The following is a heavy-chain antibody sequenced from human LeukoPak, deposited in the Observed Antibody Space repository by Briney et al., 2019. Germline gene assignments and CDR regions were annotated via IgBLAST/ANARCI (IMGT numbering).Heavy chain of an antibody. V-gene: IGHV4-39*01. J-gene: IGHJ5*02. D-gene: IGHD5-12*01. CDR2: IYYSGST. Sequence: TSETLSLTCTVSGGSISSSSYYWGWIRQPPGKGLEWIGSIYYSGSTYYNPSLKSRVTISVDTSKNQFSLKLSSVTAADTAVYYCARLGYRSAWGQGTLVTVSS. CDR3: ARLGYRSA. CDR1: GGSISSSSYY.